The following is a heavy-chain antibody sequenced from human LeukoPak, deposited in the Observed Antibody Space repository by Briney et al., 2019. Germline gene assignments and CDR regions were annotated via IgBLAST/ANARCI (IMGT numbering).Heavy chain of an antibody. V-gene: IGHV5-51*01. J-gene: IGHJ4*02. D-gene: IGHD4-17*01. Sequence: KFGESLKISCKGSGYNFSTYWIGWVRQMPGKGLEWMGIIYPGDSDTRYSPSFQGQVTISADKSISTAYLQWSSLKASDTAMYYCARQGTTVTTFLHFDYWGQGTLVTVSS. CDR2: IYPGDSDT. CDR1: GYNFSTYW. CDR3: ARQGTTVTTFLHFDY.